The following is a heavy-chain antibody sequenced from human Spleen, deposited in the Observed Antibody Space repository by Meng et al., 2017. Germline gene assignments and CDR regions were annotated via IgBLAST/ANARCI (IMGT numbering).Heavy chain of an antibody. CDR2: INHSGST. CDR3: ARGPTTMAHDFDY. D-gene: IGHD4-11*01. CDR1: GGSFSDYY. Sequence: VRRQQWGAGRLKPSETLSLTCVVSGGSFSDYYWSWIRQPPGKGLEWIGEINHSGSTNYNPSLESRATISVDTSQNNLSLKLSSVTAADSAVYYCARGPTTMAHDFDYWGQGTLVTVSS. V-gene: IGHV4-34*01. J-gene: IGHJ4*02.